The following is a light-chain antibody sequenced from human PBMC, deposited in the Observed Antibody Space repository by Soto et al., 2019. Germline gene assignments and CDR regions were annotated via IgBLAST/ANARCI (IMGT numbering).Light chain of an antibody. CDR3: AAWDDSLNGEVV. CDR2: STN. V-gene: IGLV1-44*01. CDR1: SSNIGSNS. Sequence: QSVLTQPPSASGTPGQRVTISCSGSSSNIGSNSVNWYQQLPGTAPKLLIYSTNQRPSGVPDRFSGSKSDTSASLAISGLQSEEEADYYCAAWDDSLNGEVVFGGGTKLTVL. J-gene: IGLJ2*01.